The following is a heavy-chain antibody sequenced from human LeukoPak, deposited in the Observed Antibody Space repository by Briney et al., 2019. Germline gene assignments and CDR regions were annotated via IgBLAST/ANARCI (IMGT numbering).Heavy chain of an antibody. CDR1: GGSISSSSNY. Sequence: PSETLSLTCTVSGGSISSSSNYWGWIRQPPGKGLEWIGSIYYSGSTYYNPSLKSRVTISVDTSKNQFSLKLSSVTAADTAVYYCARRHFWSRYVDYWGQGTLVTVSS. CDR2: IYYSGST. V-gene: IGHV4-39*01. J-gene: IGHJ4*02. D-gene: IGHD3-3*02. CDR3: ARRHFWSRYVDY.